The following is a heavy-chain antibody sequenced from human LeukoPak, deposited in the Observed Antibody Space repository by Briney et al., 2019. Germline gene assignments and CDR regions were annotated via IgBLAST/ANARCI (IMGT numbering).Heavy chain of an antibody. CDR3: TTTHAYYYDSSGYPWGD. D-gene: IGHD3-22*01. V-gene: IGHV3-73*01. J-gene: IGHJ4*02. CDR2: IRSKANSYAT. CDR1: GFTFSGSA. Sequence: GGSLRLSCAASGFTFSGSAMHWVRQASGKGLEWVGRIRSKANSYATAYAASVKGRFTISRDDSKNTLYLQMNSLKTEDTAVYYCTTTHAYYYDSSGYPWGDWGQGTLVTVSS.